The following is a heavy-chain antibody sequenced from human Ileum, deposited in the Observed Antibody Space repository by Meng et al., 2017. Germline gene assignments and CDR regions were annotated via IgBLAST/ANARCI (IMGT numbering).Heavy chain of an antibody. D-gene: IGHD3-9*01. CDR2: IHPGGST. CDR1: DGSCGGYS. Sequence: GGVLYTSPDTLALTCAGDDGSCGGYSLSWIPQPPRNGLEWVGEIHPGGSTSYNPSLQSRVTIAVDTSKNQFSVTLSSVSAADTAVYYCATGVDWAKSGNIWGQGTLVTVSS. V-gene: IGHV4-34*01. J-gene: IGHJ4*02. CDR3: ATGVDWAKSGNI.